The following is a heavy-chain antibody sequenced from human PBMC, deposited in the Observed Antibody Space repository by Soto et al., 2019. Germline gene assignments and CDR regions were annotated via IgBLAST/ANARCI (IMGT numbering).Heavy chain of an antibody. CDR2: INSDGSST. CDR1: GFTFSSYW. D-gene: IGHD4-17*01. Sequence: GGSLRLSCAASGFTFSSYWMHWVRQAPGKGLVWVSRINSDGSSTSYADSVKGRFTISRDNAKNTLYLQMNSRRAEDTAVYYCARGRYGDYYYYYYYMDVWGKGTTVTVSS. CDR3: ARGRYGDYYYYYYYMDV. J-gene: IGHJ6*03. V-gene: IGHV3-74*01.